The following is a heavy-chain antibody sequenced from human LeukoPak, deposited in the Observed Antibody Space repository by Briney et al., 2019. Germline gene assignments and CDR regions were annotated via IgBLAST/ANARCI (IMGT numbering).Heavy chain of an antibody. V-gene: IGHV3-30*18. J-gene: IGHJ6*02. CDR1: EITFSSCG. D-gene: IGHD2-15*01. Sequence: GGSLRLSCAASEITFSSCGMHWVLQAPGKGLEWVAVISYDGSNKYYADSVEGRFTISRDNPKNTLYLQMNSLRAEDTAVYYCAKEASESGSCFLCYYYYGMDVWGQGTTVTVSS. CDR3: AKEASESGSCFLCYYYYGMDV. CDR2: ISYDGSNK.